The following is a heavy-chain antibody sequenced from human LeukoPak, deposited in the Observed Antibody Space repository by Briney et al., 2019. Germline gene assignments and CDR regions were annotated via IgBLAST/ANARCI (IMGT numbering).Heavy chain of an antibody. D-gene: IGHD6-13*01. Sequence: SVKVSCKASGGTFSSYAISWVRQAPGQGLEWMGGIIPIFGTASYAQKFQGRVTITADESTSTAYMELSSLRSEDTAVYYCARGTYSSSWYSEYLQHWGQGTLVTVSS. CDR3: ARGTYSSSWYSEYLQH. CDR1: GGTFSSYA. CDR2: IIPIFGTA. J-gene: IGHJ1*01. V-gene: IGHV1-69*13.